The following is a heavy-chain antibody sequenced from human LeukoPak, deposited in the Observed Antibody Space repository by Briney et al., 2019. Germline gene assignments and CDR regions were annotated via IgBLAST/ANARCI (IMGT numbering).Heavy chain of an antibody. CDR1: GYTFTSYG. J-gene: IGHJ4*02. D-gene: IGHD3-3*01. CDR2: ISAYNGNT. V-gene: IGHV1-18*01. Sequence: ASVKVSCKASGYTFTSYGISWVRQAPGQGLEWMGWISAYNGNTNYAQKLQGRVTMTTDTSTSTAYMELRSLRSDDTAVYYCARGLGYDFWSGDFDYWGQGTLVTVSS. CDR3: ARGLGYDFWSGDFDY.